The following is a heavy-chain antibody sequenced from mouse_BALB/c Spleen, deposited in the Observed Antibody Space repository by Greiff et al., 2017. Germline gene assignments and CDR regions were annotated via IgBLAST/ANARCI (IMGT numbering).Heavy chain of an antibody. CDR1: GYSITSGYY. CDR2: ISYDGSN. Sequence: DVQLQESGPGLVKPSQSLSLTCSVTGYSITSGYYWNWIRQFPGNKLEWMGYISYDGSNNYNPSLKNRISITRDTSKNQFFLKLNSVTTEDTATYYCARGHYYGSSPWFAYWGQGTLVTVSA. D-gene: IGHD1-1*01. J-gene: IGHJ3*01. V-gene: IGHV3-6*02. CDR3: ARGHYYGSSPWFAY.